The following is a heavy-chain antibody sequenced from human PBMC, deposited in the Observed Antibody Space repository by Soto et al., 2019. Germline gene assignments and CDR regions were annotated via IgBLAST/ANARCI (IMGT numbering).Heavy chain of an antibody. D-gene: IGHD2-8*01. V-gene: IGHV3-7*01. Sequence: GGSLRLSCAASGFIFSTYWMTWVRQAPGKGLEWVANIKPDGSAKNYVDSVKGRFTISRDNAKNSLYLQMDSLRAEDTAVYYCVKAPGPMYYAMDAWGQGTMVTVSS. J-gene: IGHJ6*02. CDR1: GFIFSTYW. CDR2: IKPDGSAK. CDR3: VKAPGPMYYAMDA.